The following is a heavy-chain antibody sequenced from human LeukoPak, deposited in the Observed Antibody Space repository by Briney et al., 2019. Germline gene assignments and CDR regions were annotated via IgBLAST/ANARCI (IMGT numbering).Heavy chain of an antibody. D-gene: IGHD5-18*01. CDR2: INPNSRGT. J-gene: IGHJ3*02. CDR1: GYTFTDYY. V-gene: IGHV1-2*02. Sequence: EASVKVSFKASGYTFTDYYMHWVRQAPGQGLEWMGWINPNSRGTDSAQKFRGRFSMTRDTSISTAYMELSRLRSDDTAVYYCARRAREYSHDAFDIWGQGTMVTVSS. CDR3: ARRAREYSHDAFDI.